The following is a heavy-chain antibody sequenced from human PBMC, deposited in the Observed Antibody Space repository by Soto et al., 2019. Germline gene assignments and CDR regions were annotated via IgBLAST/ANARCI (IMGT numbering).Heavy chain of an antibody. V-gene: IGHV4-59*11. J-gene: IGHJ4*02. Sequence: QVQLQESGPGLVKPSETLSLTCTVSGGSISNHYWSWIRQPPGKGLEWIGYIYYNGNTNYNPSLKSRVTMSVATSRNQISLKLSSVTAADTAVYYCTRAKWDSEYWGQGTLVTVSS. D-gene: IGHD1-26*01. CDR2: IYYNGNT. CDR1: GGSISNHY. CDR3: TRAKWDSEY.